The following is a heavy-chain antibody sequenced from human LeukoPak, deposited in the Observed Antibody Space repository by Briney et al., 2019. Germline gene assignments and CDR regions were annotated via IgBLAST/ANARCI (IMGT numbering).Heavy chain of an antibody. Sequence: PSETLSLTCTVSGGSISSYYWSWIRQPPGKGLEWIGYIYYSGSTNYNPSLKSRVTISVDTSKNQFSLKLSSVTAADTAVYYCARGNIPRYCTNGVCYPPFGMDVWGQGTTVTVS. CDR3: ARGNIPRYCTNGVCYPPFGMDV. D-gene: IGHD2-8*01. CDR2: IYYSGST. V-gene: IGHV4-59*01. J-gene: IGHJ6*02. CDR1: GGSISSYY.